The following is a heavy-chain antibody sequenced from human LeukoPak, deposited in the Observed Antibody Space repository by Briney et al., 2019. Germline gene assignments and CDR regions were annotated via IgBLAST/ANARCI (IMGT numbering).Heavy chain of an antibody. CDR1: GFTFSSYW. V-gene: IGHV3-7*01. Sequence: GGSLRLSCAASGFTFSSYWMSWVRQAPGKGLEWVANIKQDGSEKYYVDSVKGRFTLSRDNAKNSLYLQMNSLRAEDTAVYYCAKDHAAVAGYYFDYWGQGTLVTVSS. D-gene: IGHD6-19*01. J-gene: IGHJ4*02. CDR3: AKDHAAVAGYYFDY. CDR2: IKQDGSEK.